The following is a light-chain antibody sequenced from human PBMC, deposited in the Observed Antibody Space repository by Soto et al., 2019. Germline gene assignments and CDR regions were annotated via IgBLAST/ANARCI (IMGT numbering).Light chain of an antibody. CDR2: GAS. Sequence: IVMTQSPATLSVSPGERVTLSCRASQRISTNLAWYQQKPGQAPRLLIYGASTRATGIPARFSGSGSGTEFTLTIGSLQSEDFAFYFCQQYNNWPPSYSFGQGTKLEIK. CDR3: QQYNNWPPSYS. V-gene: IGKV3-15*01. CDR1: QRISTN. J-gene: IGKJ2*03.